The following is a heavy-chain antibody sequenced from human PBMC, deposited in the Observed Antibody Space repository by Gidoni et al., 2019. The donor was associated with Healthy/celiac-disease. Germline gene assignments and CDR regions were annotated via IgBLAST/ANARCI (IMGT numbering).Heavy chain of an antibody. CDR2: ISSSSSTI. V-gene: IGHV3-48*04. CDR3: ARDMSGRATVTLKSTVHDAFDI. Sequence: EVQLVESGGGLVQPGGSLRLSCAASGFTFSSYSMNWVRQAPGKGLEWVSYISSSSSTIYYADSVKGRFTISRDNAKNSLYLQMNSLRAEDTAVYYCARDMSGRATVTLKSTVHDAFDIWGQGTMVTVSS. D-gene: IGHD4-17*01. J-gene: IGHJ3*02. CDR1: GFTFSSYS.